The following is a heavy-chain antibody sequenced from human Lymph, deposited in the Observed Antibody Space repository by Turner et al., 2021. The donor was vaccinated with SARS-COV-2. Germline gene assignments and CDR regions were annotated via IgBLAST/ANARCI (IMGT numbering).Heavy chain of an antibody. CDR2: IKQDGSGK. V-gene: IGHV3-7*01. CDR1: GFTFSYYW. CDR3: ARMGSSSWYFDY. Sequence: EVQLVESGGGLVQPGGSLRLCCAASGFTFSYYWMSWVRQAPGKGLEWVANIKQDGSGKYYVDSVKGRFTISRDNAKNSLFLQMNSLRAEDTAVYYCARMGSSSWYFDYWGQGTLVTVSS. J-gene: IGHJ4*02. D-gene: IGHD1-26*01.